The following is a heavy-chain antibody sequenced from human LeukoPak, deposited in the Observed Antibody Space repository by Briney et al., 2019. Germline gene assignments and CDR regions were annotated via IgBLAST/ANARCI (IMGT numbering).Heavy chain of an antibody. CDR3: ARGGDSGSSGNFDY. CDR1: GFTFSDYY. CDR2: ISSSSSYT. Sequence: PAGSLRLSCAASGFTFSDYYMSWIRQAPGKGLEWVSYISSSSSYTNYADSVKGRFTISRDNAKNSLYLQMNSLRAEDTAVYYCARGGDSGSSGNFDYWGQGTLVTVSS. J-gene: IGHJ4*02. V-gene: IGHV3-11*05. D-gene: IGHD1-26*01.